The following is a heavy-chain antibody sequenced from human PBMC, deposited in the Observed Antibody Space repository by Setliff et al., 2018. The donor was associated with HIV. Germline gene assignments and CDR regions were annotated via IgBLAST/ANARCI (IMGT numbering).Heavy chain of an antibody. V-gene: IGHV4-4*07. CDR3: ARVVPREVAPGGFDI. CDR1: GSSISTHY. Sequence: SETLSLTCNVSGSSISTHYWSWMRQAAGERPEWIGQISPSGRTRINPSLHSRVTMSVDASKNQFSLNLGSMTAADTAVYFCARVVPREVAPGGFDIWGQGTMVTVSS. CDR2: ISPSGRT. D-gene: IGHD5-12*01. J-gene: IGHJ3*02.